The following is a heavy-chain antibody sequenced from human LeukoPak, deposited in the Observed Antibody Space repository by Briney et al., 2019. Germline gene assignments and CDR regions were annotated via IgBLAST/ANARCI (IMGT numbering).Heavy chain of an antibody. CDR2: INWNGDTI. CDR1: GFTFDDYG. Sequence: PGGSLRLSCAASGFTFDDYGMTWVRQAPGKGLEWVSGINWNGDTIGYADSVKGRFTISRDNAKNSLYLQMNSLRAEDTALYYCARPAYYGDYGAFDIWGQGTMVTVSS. CDR3: ARPAYYGDYGAFDI. V-gene: IGHV3-20*04. J-gene: IGHJ3*02. D-gene: IGHD4-17*01.